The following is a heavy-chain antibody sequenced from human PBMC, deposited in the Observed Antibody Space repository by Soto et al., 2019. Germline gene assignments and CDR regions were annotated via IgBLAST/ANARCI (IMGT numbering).Heavy chain of an antibody. Sequence: GGSLRLSCAASGFTFRNYNMNWVRQAPGKGLEWVAVISYDGSNKYYADSVKGRFTISRDNSKNTLYLQMNSLRAEDTAVYYSARDRRAAAGTGYYYYGMDVWGQGTTVTVSS. CDR3: ARDRRAAAGTGYYYYGMDV. J-gene: IGHJ6*02. V-gene: IGHV3-30-3*01. D-gene: IGHD6-13*01. CDR2: ISYDGSNK. CDR1: GFTFRNYN.